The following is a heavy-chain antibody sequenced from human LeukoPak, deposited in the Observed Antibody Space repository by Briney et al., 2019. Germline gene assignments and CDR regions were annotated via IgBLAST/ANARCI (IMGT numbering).Heavy chain of an antibody. D-gene: IGHD6-19*01. V-gene: IGHV3-30-3*01. CDR1: GFTFSSYA. Sequence: GRSLRLSCAASGFTFSSYAMHWVRQAPGKGLEWVAVISYDGSNKYYADSVKGRFTISRDKSKNTLYLQMNSLRAEDTAVYYCAREGQEYSSGWLSGYFDLWGRGTLVTVSS. J-gene: IGHJ2*01. CDR2: ISYDGSNK. CDR3: AREGQEYSSGWLSGYFDL.